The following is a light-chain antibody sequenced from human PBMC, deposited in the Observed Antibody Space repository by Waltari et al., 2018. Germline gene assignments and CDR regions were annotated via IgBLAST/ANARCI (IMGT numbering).Light chain of an antibody. Sequence: IQMTQSPSSLSASVGDRVPITCRARPGIVNYLAWYQQKPGKVPRLLISSASTLQSGVPSRFSGSGSGTEFTLTIAGLQPEDVATYYCQKYNAAPLIFGGGTKVETK. J-gene: IGKJ4*01. V-gene: IGKV1-27*01. CDR1: PGIVNY. CDR2: SAS. CDR3: QKYNAAPLI.